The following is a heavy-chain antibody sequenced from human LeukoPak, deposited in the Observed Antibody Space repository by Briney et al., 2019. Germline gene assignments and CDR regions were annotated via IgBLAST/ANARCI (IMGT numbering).Heavy chain of an antibody. V-gene: IGHV1-2*02. J-gene: IGHJ4*02. Sequence: ASVKVSCKASGYTFTGYYMHWVRQAPGQGLEWMGWIKPNSGGTNYAQKFQGRVTMTRDTSISTAYMELSRLRSDDTAVYYCARDSAYDSSGYQLDYWGQGTLVTVSS. D-gene: IGHD3-22*01. CDR3: ARDSAYDSSGYQLDY. CDR2: IKPNSGGT. CDR1: GYTFTGYY.